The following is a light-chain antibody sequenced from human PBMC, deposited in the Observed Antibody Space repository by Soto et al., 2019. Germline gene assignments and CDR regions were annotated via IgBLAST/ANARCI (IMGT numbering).Light chain of an antibody. CDR3: LQVYDSTRT. CDR2: DAS. Sequence: IRLTKCASTLSASVGERVTIACRDSQCFXSRLRWYEKKPGKAPKVLXYDASSLESGVPSRLSGSGSWTEFTLTIISRQPDDVAAYYCLQVYDSTRTFGGGTKVDIK. V-gene: IGKV1-5*01. CDR1: QCFXSR. J-gene: IGKJ4*02.